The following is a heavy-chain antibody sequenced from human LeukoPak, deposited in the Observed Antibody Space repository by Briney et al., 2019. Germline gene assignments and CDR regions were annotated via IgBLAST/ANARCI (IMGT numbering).Heavy chain of an antibody. J-gene: IGHJ4*02. CDR2: ISVHTGNT. Sequence: ASVKVSCKASGYSFTSYGISWARQAPGQGLEWMGRISVHTGNTNYAQKFQGRVTMTTDTSTSTAYMELRSLRSDDTAVYYCARVRSDYGDFGNYWGQGTLVTVSS. V-gene: IGHV1-18*04. CDR1: GYSFTSYG. CDR3: ARVRSDYGDFGNY. D-gene: IGHD4-17*01.